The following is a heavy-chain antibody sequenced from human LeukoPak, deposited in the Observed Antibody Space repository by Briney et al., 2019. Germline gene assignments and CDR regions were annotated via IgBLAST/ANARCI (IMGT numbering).Heavy chain of an antibody. D-gene: IGHD3-10*01. CDR3: ARDITMVRGVNRNYYYYYGMDV. CDR2: IYYSGST. CDR1: GGSISSGDYY. V-gene: IGHV4-30-4*01. J-gene: IGHJ6*02. Sequence: PSQTLSLTCTVSGGSISSGDYYWSWIRQPPGKGLEWIGYIYYSGSTYYNPSLKSRVTISVDTSKNQFSLKLSSVTAADTAVYYCARDITMVRGVNRNYYYYYGMDVWGQGTTVTVSS.